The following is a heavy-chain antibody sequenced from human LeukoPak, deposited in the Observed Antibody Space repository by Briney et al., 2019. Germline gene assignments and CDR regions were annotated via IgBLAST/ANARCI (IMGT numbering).Heavy chain of an antibody. CDR1: GGSISSGDYY. D-gene: IGHD4-17*01. CDR3: ARGDYYGDYPRAGWFDP. CDR2: IYYSGSA. Sequence: SETLSLTCTVSGGSISSGDYYWSWIRQPPGKGLEWIGYIYYSGSAYYNPSLKSRVTISVDTSKNQFSLKLSSVTAADTAVYYCARGDYYGDYPRAGWFDPWGQGTPVTVSS. J-gene: IGHJ5*02. V-gene: IGHV4-30-4*01.